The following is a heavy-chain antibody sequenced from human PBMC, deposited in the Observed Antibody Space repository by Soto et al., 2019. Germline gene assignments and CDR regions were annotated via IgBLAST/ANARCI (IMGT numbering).Heavy chain of an antibody. Sequence: QITLKESGPTLVKPTQTLTLTCTFSGFSLRTTGVGVGWIRQPPGKALEWLALIYWDGYEHYSPSLGSRLTITEDTSKNQVVLTMTNMDPADTATYYCAHKGGGDRILDYWSQGTLVTVSS. J-gene: IGHJ4*02. D-gene: IGHD3-16*01. CDR1: GFSLRTTGVG. CDR3: AHKGGGDRILDY. CDR2: IYWDGYE. V-gene: IGHV2-5*02.